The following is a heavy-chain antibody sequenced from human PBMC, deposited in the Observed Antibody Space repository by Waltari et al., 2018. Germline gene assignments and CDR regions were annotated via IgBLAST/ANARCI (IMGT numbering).Heavy chain of an antibody. Sequence: VLLVESGGGMVQPGRSLPLSCAAYNFDFGEYGMSWVRQAPGKGVEWVGGRWKDGSSRYYEDSVKGRFTISRDKSKNTLYLQMNSLRAEDTAVYYCATEGVGATVPDYWGQGTLVTVSS. CDR2: RWKDGSSR. J-gene: IGHJ4*02. D-gene: IGHD1-26*01. CDR1: NFDFGEYG. V-gene: IGHV3-33*08. CDR3: ATEGVGATVPDY.